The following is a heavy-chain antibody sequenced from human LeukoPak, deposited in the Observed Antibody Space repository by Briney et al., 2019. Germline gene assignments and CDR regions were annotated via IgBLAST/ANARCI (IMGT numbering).Heavy chain of an antibody. D-gene: IGHD5-24*01. CDR2: ISWNSGAK. J-gene: IGHJ6*02. Sequence: GGALRLSCAASGFDFEDYAIHWVRQVPGKGLELVSGISWNSGAKAYADSVRGRFTISRDNAKNSLYLQMNSLRGEDTALYYCAKARLMAAPFYYYGMDVWGPGTTVTVSS. CDR1: GFDFEDYA. V-gene: IGHV3-9*01. CDR3: AKARLMAAPFYYYGMDV.